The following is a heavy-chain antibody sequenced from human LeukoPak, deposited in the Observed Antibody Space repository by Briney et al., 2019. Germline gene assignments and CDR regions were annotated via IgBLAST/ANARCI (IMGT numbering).Heavy chain of an antibody. J-gene: IGHJ3*01. CDR1: AFTFSSYW. V-gene: IGHV3-7*01. Sequence: GGSLRLSCAASAFTFSSYWMIWVRQAPGKGLEWVANIKQDGSVKYYVDSVKGRFTISRDNAKNSLYLQMNSLRVEDTAVYYCARSIAPYYYDPSGYPHAFDLWGRGTMVTVS. D-gene: IGHD3-22*01. CDR2: IKQDGSVK. CDR3: ARSIAPYYYDPSGYPHAFDL.